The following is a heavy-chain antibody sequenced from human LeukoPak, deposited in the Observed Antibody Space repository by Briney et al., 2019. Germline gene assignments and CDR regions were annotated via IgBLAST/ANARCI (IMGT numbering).Heavy chain of an antibody. CDR2: SGSGGST. CDR1: GFTFSSYG. J-gene: IGHJ4*02. Sequence: GGSLRLSCAASGFTFSSYGMSWVRQAPGKGLEWVSASGSGGSTYYADSVKGRFTISRDNSKNTLYLQMNSLRAEDTAVYYCARVVPPTDYGSGSYFWDPYYFDYWGQGTLVTVSS. V-gene: IGHV3-23*01. CDR3: ARVVPPTDYGSGSYFWDPYYFDY. D-gene: IGHD3-10*01.